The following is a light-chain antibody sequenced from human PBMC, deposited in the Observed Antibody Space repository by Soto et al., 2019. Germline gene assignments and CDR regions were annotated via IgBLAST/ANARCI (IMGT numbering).Light chain of an antibody. CDR1: QSVSSSY. CDR2: DAS. J-gene: IGKJ5*01. V-gene: IGKV3-20*01. CDR3: QQYGSSRIT. Sequence: EIVLTQSPGTLSLSPGERATLSCRASQSVSSSYLAWYQQKPGQAPRRLIYDASSSATGIPDRFSGSGSGTDFTLTISRLEPEDFAVYYCQQYGSSRITFGQGTRLEIK.